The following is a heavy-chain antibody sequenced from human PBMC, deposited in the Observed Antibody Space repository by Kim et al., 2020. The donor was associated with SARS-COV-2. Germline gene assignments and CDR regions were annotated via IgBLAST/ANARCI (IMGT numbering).Heavy chain of an antibody. Sequence: SVKVSCKASGGTFSSYAISWVRQAPGQGLEWMGGIIHIFGTANYAQKFQGRVTITADESTSPAYMELSSLTSEDTAVYYCAREWRYCSSTSCLYYFDYWGQGTLVTVSS. D-gene: IGHD2-2*01. V-gene: IGHV1-69*13. CDR3: AREWRYCSSTSCLYYFDY. CDR2: IIHIFGTA. J-gene: IGHJ4*02. CDR1: GGTFSSYA.